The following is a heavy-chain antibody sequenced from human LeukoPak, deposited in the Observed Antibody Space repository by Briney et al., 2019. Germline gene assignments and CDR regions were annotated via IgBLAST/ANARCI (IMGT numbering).Heavy chain of an antibody. J-gene: IGHJ6*03. CDR1: GGSISSFY. V-gene: IGHV4-59*01. CDR3: ARGGTDTAMVRTDYYYYMDV. CDR2: IYYSGST. D-gene: IGHD5-18*01. Sequence: PSETLSLTCTVSGGSISSFYWSWLRQPPGKGLEWIGYIYYSGSTNYNPSLKSRVTISVDTSKNQFSRKLSSVTAADTAVYYCARGGTDTAMVRTDYYYYMDVWGKGTTVTVSS.